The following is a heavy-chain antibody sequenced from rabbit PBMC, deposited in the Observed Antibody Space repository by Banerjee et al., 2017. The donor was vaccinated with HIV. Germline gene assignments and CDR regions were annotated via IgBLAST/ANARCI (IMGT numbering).Heavy chain of an antibody. CDR3: ARDAGYAGSNL. J-gene: IGHJ4*01. V-gene: IGHV1S45*01. CDR2: INTDRGTT. D-gene: IGHD4-2*01. Sequence: QEQLEESGGDLVKPEGSLTLTCTASGFSFNNRYVMCWVRQAPGKGLEWIACINTDRGTTYYASWAKGRFTISKPSSTTVTLQMTSLTAADTATYFCARDAGYAGSNLWGQGTLVTVS. CDR1: GFSFNNRYV.